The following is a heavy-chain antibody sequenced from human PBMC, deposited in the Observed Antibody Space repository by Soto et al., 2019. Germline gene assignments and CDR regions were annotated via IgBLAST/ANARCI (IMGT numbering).Heavy chain of an antibody. Sequence: SETLSLTCTVSGGSISSGGYYWSWIRQHPGKGLEWIGYIYYSGSTYYNPSLKSRVTISVDTSKNQFSLKLSSATAADTAVYYCARSFGYYYDSSGYYFTDYWGQGTLVTVSS. CDR2: IYYSGST. J-gene: IGHJ4*02. D-gene: IGHD3-22*01. CDR3: ARSFGYYYDSSGYYFTDY. V-gene: IGHV4-31*03. CDR1: GGSISSGGYY.